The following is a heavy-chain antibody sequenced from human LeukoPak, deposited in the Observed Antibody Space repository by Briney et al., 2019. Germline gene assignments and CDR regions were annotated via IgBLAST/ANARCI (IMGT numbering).Heavy chain of an antibody. J-gene: IGHJ4*02. D-gene: IGHD3-9*01. CDR3: AKWGDYDVLTGYYVSDY. Sequence: LRLSCAASGFIFSNYAMRWVGQARGKGLEWVSAITGSGGNTYYADSVKGRFTISRDNSKNTVFLQMNRLRAEDTAVYYCAKWGDYDVLTGYYVSDYWGQGTLVTVSS. V-gene: IGHV3-23*01. CDR2: ITGSGGNT. CDR1: GFIFSNYA.